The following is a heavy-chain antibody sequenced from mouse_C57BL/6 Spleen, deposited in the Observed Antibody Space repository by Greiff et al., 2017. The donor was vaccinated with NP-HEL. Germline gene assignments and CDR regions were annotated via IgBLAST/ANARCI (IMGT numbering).Heavy chain of an antibody. CDR1: GYTFTSYW. D-gene: IGHD1-1*01. Sequence: QVQLKQPGAELVKPGASVKMSCKASGYTFTSYWITWVKQRPGQGLEWIGDIYPGSGSTNYNEKFKSKATLTVDTSSSTAYMQLSSLTSEDSAVYYCARTGYYYGSSYRGAMDYWGQGTSVTVSS. CDR3: ARTGYYYGSSYRGAMDY. J-gene: IGHJ4*01. CDR2: IYPGSGST. V-gene: IGHV1-55*01.